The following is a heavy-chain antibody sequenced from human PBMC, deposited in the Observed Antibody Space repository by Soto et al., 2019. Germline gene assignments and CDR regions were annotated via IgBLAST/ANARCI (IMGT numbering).Heavy chain of an antibody. V-gene: IGHV4-31*03. Sequence: QVQLQESGPGLVKPSQTLSLTCTVSGGSISTGGYYWSWIRQHPGKGLEWIGYIYYSGSTYYNPSLNSRVAISIEKSKNQFSLNLSSVTAADTAVYYCASLSAGYYYDSSGYYFDYWGQGTLVTVSS. J-gene: IGHJ4*02. CDR2: IYYSGST. D-gene: IGHD3-22*01. CDR3: ASLSAGYYYDSSGYYFDY. CDR1: GGSISTGGYY.